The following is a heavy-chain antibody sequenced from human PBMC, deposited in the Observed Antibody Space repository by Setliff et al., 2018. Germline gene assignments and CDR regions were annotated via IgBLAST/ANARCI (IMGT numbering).Heavy chain of an antibody. Sequence: GGSLRLSCAASGFTFSTYWMSWVRQTPGKGLEWVANIKQDGSDIKYVDSVKGRFTISRDNAKNSLYLQMNNLRAEDTAVYHCARGARLYETDHHYYGWLDPWGQGTLVAVSS. V-gene: IGHV3-7*01. J-gene: IGHJ5*02. D-gene: IGHD3-22*01. CDR3: ARGARLYETDHHYYGWLDP. CDR2: IKQDGSDI. CDR1: GFTFSTYW.